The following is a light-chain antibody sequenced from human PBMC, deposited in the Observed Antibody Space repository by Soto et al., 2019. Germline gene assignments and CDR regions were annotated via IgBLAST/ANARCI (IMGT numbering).Light chain of an antibody. CDR3: QQDDSSPRT. Sequence: DIVLTQSPGALSLSPGERATLSCRASQSVSSSFLAWYQQKPGQAPRLLIYGASSRATGIPDRFSGSGSGTDFTLTISRLEPDDFAVYCCQQDDSSPRTFGQGTKVEIK. CDR2: GAS. J-gene: IGKJ1*01. CDR1: QSVSSSF. V-gene: IGKV3-20*01.